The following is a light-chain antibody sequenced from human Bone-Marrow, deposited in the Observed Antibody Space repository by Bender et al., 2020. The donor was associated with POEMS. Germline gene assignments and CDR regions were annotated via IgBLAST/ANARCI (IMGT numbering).Light chain of an antibody. CDR2: DVS. J-gene: IGLJ3*02. CDR3: CSYAGTYSWV. V-gene: IGLV2-11*01. Sequence: QSALTQPASVSGSPGHSVTISCIGTSSDVGGYNFVSWYQQHPGKAPKLMIYDVSKRPSGVPDRFSGSKSGNAASLTISGLQAEDEADYYCCSYAGTYSWVFGGGTRMTVL. CDR1: SSDVGGYNF.